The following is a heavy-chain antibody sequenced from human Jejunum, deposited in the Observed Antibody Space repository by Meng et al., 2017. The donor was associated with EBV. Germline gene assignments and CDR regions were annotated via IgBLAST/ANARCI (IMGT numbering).Heavy chain of an antibody. J-gene: IGHJ4*02. CDR3: ARDLTSGSSIGW. D-gene: IGHD1-26*01. V-gene: IGHV3-21*01. Sequence: EVELVGFGGGLVKPGGSLGLSCAASGFDFNSHGMNWVRQNPGRGLEWVSSIDSTSSYIYYADSVKGRFTISRDNARNSLYLQLNSLRAEDTAVYYCARDLTSGSSIGWGGQGTLVTAPQ. CDR2: IDSTSSYI. CDR1: GFDFNSHG.